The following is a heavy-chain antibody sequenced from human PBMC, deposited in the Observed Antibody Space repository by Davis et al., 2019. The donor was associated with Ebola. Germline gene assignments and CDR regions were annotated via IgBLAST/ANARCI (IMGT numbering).Heavy chain of an antibody. CDR2: IRSKANSYAT. D-gene: IGHD3-10*01. J-gene: IGHJ4*02. V-gene: IGHV3-73*01. CDR3: AREGTIRGVNFDY. Sequence: GESLKISCAASGFTFSGSAMHWVRQASGKGLEWVGRIRSKANSYATAYAASVKGRFTISRDNAKNSLYLQMNSLRAEDTAVYYCAREGTIRGVNFDYWGQGTLVTVSS. CDR1: GFTFSGSA.